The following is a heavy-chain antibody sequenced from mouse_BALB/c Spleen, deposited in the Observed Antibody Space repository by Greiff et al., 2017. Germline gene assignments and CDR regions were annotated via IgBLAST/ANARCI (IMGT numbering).Heavy chain of an antibody. CDR1: GFTFSSYG. Sequence: VKVVESGGGLVQPGGSLKLSCAASGFTFSSYGMSWVRQTPDKRLELVATINSNGGSTYYPDSVKGRFTISRDNAKNTLYLQMSSLKSEDTAMYYCARVYGSTYWYFDVWGAGTTVTVSS. D-gene: IGHD1-1*01. J-gene: IGHJ1*01. V-gene: IGHV5-6-3*01. CDR2: INSNGGST. CDR3: ARVYGSTYWYFDV.